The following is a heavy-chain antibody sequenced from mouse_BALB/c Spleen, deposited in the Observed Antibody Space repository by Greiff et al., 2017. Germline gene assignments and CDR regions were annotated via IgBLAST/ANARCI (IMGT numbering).Heavy chain of an antibody. CDR1: GFTFSSYA. D-gene: IGHD2-4*01. CDR2: ISSGGST. V-gene: IGHV5-6-5*01. Sequence: DVKLVESGGGLVKPGGSLKLSCAASGFTFSSYAMSWVRQTPEKRLEWVASISSGGSTYYPDSVKGRFTISRDNARNILYLQMSSLRSEDTAMYYCARAPGMITPSWFAYWGQGTLVTVSA. CDR3: ARAPGMITPSWFAY. J-gene: IGHJ3*01.